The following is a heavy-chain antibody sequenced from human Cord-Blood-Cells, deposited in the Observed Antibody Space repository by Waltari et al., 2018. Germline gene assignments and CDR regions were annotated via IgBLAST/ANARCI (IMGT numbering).Heavy chain of an antibody. CDR2: IRDDGSNK. J-gene: IGHJ3*02. Sequence: QVQLVESGGGVVQPGGSLRLSCAASGFTFSSYGMHWVRQAPGKGLEWVAFIRDDGSNKYYADSGKGRFTISRDNSKNTLYLQMNSLRAEDTAVYYCAKDSRKANWNYAGDAFDIWGQGTMVTVSS. V-gene: IGHV3-30*02. CDR1: GFTFSSYG. CDR3: AKDSRKANWNYAGDAFDI. D-gene: IGHD1-7*01.